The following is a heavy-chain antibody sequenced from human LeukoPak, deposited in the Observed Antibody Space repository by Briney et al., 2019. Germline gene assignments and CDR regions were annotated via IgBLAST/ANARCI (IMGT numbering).Heavy chain of an antibody. CDR2: INHSGST. CDR3: ARGGGDRTESRHFDY. Sequence: SETLSLTCAVYGGSFSGYYWSWIRQPPGKGLEWIGEINHSGSTNYNPSLKSRVTISVDTSKNQFSLKLSSVTAADTAVYYCARGGGDRTESRHFDYWGQGTLVTVSS. J-gene: IGHJ4*02. V-gene: IGHV4-34*01. CDR1: GGSFSGYY. D-gene: IGHD2-21*02.